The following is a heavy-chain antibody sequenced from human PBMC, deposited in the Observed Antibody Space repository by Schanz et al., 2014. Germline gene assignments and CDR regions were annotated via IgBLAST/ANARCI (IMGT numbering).Heavy chain of an antibody. V-gene: IGHV3-23*01. CDR1: RFTFSSYA. CDR2: ISDSGDLT. J-gene: IGHJ4*02. D-gene: IGHD3-10*01. CDR3: TTVQYYYGSGSYICE. Sequence: EVQLLESGGGLVQPGGSLRLSCAASRFTFSSYAMSWVRQAPGKGLEWVSAISDSGDLTYYADSVKGRFTISRDNAKYTLYLQMDSLKTEDTAVYYCTTVQYYYGSGSYICEWGQGTLVTVSS.